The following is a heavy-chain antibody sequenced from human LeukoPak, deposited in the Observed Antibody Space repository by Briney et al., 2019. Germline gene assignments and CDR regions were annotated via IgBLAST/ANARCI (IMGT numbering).Heavy chain of an antibody. D-gene: IGHD3-16*02. CDR2: IYPGDSDT. Sequence: GESLKISCKGSRYSFPNYWIGRVRQMPGKGLEWMGIIYPGDSDTTYKPSFQGQVTISADKSISTAYLQWSSLKALDTAMYYCARSRAEKVPVWGSYRHHDAFDIWGQGTRVTVSP. CDR3: ARSRAEKVPVWGSYRHHDAFDI. CDR1: RYSFPNYW. J-gene: IGHJ3*02. V-gene: IGHV5-51*01.